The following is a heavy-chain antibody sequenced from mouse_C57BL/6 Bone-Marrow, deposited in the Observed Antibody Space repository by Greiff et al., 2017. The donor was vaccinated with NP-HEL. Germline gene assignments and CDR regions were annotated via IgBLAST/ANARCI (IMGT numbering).Heavy chain of an antibody. CDR1: GFNIKNSY. CDR2: IDPENGNT. V-gene: IGHV14-3*01. Sequence: VHVKQSVAELVRPGASVKLSCTASGFNIKNSYMHWVKQRPEQGLEWIGRIDPENGNTKYAPKFQGKATITADTSYNTASVHLSSLTSEDTAIYYCADYGPPYYVDYWGQGTTLTVSS. D-gene: IGHD1-1*02. CDR3: ADYGPPYYVDY. J-gene: IGHJ2*01.